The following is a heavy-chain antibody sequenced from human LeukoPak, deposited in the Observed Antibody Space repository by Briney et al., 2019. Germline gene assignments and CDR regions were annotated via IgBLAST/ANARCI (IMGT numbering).Heavy chain of an antibody. CDR2: ISAYNGNT. D-gene: IGHD3-22*01. Sequence: SVKVSCKASRYTFTSYVISGVRQAPGQGGKGMGWISAYNGNTNYEQKLHGRVTMTTDTSTTTAYMELRSLRSDDTAVYYCARDGRHRYYYDSSGFYGSWFDPWGQGTLVTVSS. J-gene: IGHJ5*02. CDR1: RYTFTSYV. V-gene: IGHV1-18*01. CDR3: ARDGRHRYYYDSSGFYGSWFDP.